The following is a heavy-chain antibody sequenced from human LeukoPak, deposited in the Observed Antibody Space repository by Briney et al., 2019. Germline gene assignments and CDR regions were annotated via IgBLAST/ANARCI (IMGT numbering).Heavy chain of an antibody. Sequence: GGSLRLPCAASGFTFSSYAMSWVRQAPGKGLEWVSAISGSGGSTYYADPVKGRFTISRDNSKNTLYLQMNSLRAEDTAVYYCATSGSYYANFDYWGQGTLVTVSS. V-gene: IGHV3-23*01. D-gene: IGHD1-26*01. J-gene: IGHJ4*02. CDR1: GFTFSSYA. CDR2: ISGSGGST. CDR3: ATSGSYYANFDY.